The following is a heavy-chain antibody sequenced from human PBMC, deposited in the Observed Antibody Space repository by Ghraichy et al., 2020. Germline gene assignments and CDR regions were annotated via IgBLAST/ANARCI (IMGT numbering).Heavy chain of an antibody. CDR1: GGSFSGYY. Sequence: SETLSLTCAVYGGSFSGYYWSWIRQPPGKGLEWIGEINHSGSTNYNPSLKSRVTISVDTSKNQFSLKLSSVTAADTAVYYCATSTVTTDNWFDPWGQGTLVTVSS. CDR3: ATSTVTTDNWFDP. J-gene: IGHJ5*02. D-gene: IGHD4-17*01. V-gene: IGHV4-34*01. CDR2: INHSGST.